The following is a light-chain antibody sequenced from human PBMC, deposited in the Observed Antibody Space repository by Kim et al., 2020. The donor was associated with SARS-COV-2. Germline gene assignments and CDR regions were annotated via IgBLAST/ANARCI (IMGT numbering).Light chain of an antibody. CDR3: QQYGSSLYT. CDR1: QSVSSSY. J-gene: IGKJ2*01. Sequence: LSPVERATLSCRASQSVSSSYLAWYKQKPGQAPRLLIYGASSRATGIPDRFSGSGSGTDFTLTISRLEPEDFAVYYCQQYGSSLYTFGQGTKLEI. V-gene: IGKV3-20*01. CDR2: GAS.